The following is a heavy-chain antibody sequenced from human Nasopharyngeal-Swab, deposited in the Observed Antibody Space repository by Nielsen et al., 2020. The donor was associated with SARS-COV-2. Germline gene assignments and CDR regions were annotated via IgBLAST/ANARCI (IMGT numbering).Heavy chain of an antibody. CDR3: ATPAAGTANPFQLDY. Sequence: GGSLRLSCAASGFTFGSYSMNWVRQAPGKGLEWVGFIRSKAYGGTTEYAASVKGRFTISRDDSKSIAYLQMNSLRAEDTAVYYCATPAAGTANPFQLDYWGQGTLVTVSS. V-gene: IGHV3-49*04. CDR2: IRSKAYGGTT. J-gene: IGHJ4*02. CDR1: GFTFGSYS. D-gene: IGHD6-13*01.